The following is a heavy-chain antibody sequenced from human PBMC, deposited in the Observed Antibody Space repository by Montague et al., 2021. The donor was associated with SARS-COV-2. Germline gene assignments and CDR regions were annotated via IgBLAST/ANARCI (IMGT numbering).Heavy chain of an antibody. CDR1: GGSFSGYY. D-gene: IGHD2-2*01. CDR2: INNGGST. CDR3: ARLRDGVVPSPMLGIGPYFTYYYIDV. V-gene: IGHV4-34*01. J-gene: IGHJ6*03. Sequence: SETLSLTCAVHGGSFSGYYWNWIRHRPGKGLEWIGEINNGGSTNSNPSRKNRLTISTATSKNQFSLKLTSVAATDTAVYYCARLRDGVVPSPMLGIGPYFTYYYIDVWAKGTTVTVS.